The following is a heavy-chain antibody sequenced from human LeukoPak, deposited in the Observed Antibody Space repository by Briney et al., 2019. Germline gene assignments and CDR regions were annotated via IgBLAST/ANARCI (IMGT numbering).Heavy chain of an antibody. J-gene: IGHJ6*02. V-gene: IGHV1-18*01. CDR1: DYTFTSYG. Sequence: ASVKVPCKASDYTFTSYGFSWVRQAPGQGLEWMGWISAYNGNTNYAQKFQGRVTMTTDTSTSTAYMELRSLRSDDTAVYYCARDRGADSTGMDVWGQGTTVTVSS. CDR2: ISAYNGNT. D-gene: IGHD2/OR15-2a*01. CDR3: ARDRGADSTGMDV.